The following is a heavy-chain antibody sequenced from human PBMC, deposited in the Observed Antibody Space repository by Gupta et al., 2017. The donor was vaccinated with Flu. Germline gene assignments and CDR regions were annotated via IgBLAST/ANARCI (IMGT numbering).Heavy chain of an antibody. V-gene: IGHV1-2*06. D-gene: IGHD3-16*01. J-gene: IGHJ4*02. CDR1: FPGYS. CDR3: ARVQGCDSPTCYTGGADY. Sequence: FPGYSIHWVRQATGQGLEWMGRITPNSGDTKYAQKFQGRVTMTRDTSISTVYMDLNRLRSDDTAIYYCARVQGCDSPTCYTGGADYWGQGTLVTVSS. CDR2: ITPNSGDT.